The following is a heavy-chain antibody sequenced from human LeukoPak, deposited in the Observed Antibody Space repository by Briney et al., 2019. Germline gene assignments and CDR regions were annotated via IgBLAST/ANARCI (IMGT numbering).Heavy chain of an antibody. CDR1: GYNFTNYW. Sequence: GESLKISCKGSGYNFTNYWIAWVRQMPGKGLECIGIIYPGDSDTKYSPSFQGQVTISADKSISTAYIQWSSLKASDSAMYYCARLGSGWDSQGLHFWGQGTLVTVSS. CDR3: ARLGSGWDSQGLHF. D-gene: IGHD6-19*01. CDR2: IYPGDSDT. J-gene: IGHJ4*02. V-gene: IGHV5-51*01.